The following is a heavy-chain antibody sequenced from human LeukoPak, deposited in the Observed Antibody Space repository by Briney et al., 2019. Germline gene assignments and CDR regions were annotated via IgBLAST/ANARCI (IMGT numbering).Heavy chain of an antibody. CDR1: GGSFSGYH. V-gene: IGHV4-34*01. J-gene: IGHJ6*03. Sequence: SETLSLTCAVYGGSFSGYHWSWIRQPPGKGLECIGEINHSGSTNYNPSLKSRVTISVDTSKNQFSLKLSSVTAADTAVYYCARGRWNPYYYYMDVWGKGTTVTVSS. CDR2: INHSGST. D-gene: IGHD1-1*01. CDR3: ARGRWNPYYYYMDV.